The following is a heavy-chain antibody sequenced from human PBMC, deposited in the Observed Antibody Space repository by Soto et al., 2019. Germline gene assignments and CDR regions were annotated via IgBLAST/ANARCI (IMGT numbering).Heavy chain of an antibody. CDR3: AKEVTEAGKDYFDY. V-gene: IGHV3-23*01. J-gene: IGHJ4*02. CDR1: GFTFSSYA. CDR2: IRGSGGST. D-gene: IGHD6-13*01. Sequence: GGSLRLSCAASGFTFSSYAMSWVRQAPGKGLEWVSGIRGSGGSTDYADFVKGRFTISRDNWRNTLYLQMNSLRAEDTAVYYCAKEVTEAGKDYFDYWGQGTLVTVSS.